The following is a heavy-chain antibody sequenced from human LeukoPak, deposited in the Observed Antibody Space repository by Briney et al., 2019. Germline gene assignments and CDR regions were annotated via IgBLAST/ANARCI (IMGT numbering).Heavy chain of an antibody. CDR3: ARDPYSNYGMDV. Sequence: GGSLRLSCAASGFTFSSYSMNWVRQAPGKGLEWVSSISSSSSYIYYADSVKGRFTISRDNAKNSLYLQMNSLRAEDTAVYYCARDPYSNYGMDVWGQGTTVTVSS. CDR2: ISSSSSYI. J-gene: IGHJ6*02. D-gene: IGHD4-11*01. V-gene: IGHV3-21*01. CDR1: GFTFSSYS.